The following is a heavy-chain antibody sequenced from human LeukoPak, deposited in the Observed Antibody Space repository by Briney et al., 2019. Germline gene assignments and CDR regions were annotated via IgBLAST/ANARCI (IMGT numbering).Heavy chain of an antibody. CDR3: SRENGAFSPFGY. D-gene: IGHD2-8*01. CDR1: GGSITSTNW. J-gene: IGHJ4*02. Sequence: PSGTLSLTCGVSGGSITSTNWGSWVRQPPGQGLEWIGEISLSGLTNYNPSLKSRVTMALDKSKNHLSLNLTSVTAADTAVYYCSRENGAFSPFGYWGQGTLVTVPS. V-gene: IGHV4-4*02. CDR2: ISLSGLT.